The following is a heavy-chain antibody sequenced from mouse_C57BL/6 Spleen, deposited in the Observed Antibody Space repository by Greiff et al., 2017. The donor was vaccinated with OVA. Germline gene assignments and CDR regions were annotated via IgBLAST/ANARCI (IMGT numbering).Heavy chain of an antibody. J-gene: IGHJ2*01. Sequence: EVQLQQSGAELVRPGASVKLSCTASGFNIKDDYMHWVKQRPEQGLEWIGWIDPENGDPEYASKFQGKATITADTSSNTACLQLSSLTSEDTAVYYCTPLYGSREGGYWGQGTTLTVSS. CDR3: TPLYGSREGGY. V-gene: IGHV14-4*01. D-gene: IGHD1-1*01. CDR2: IDPENGDP. CDR1: GFNIKDDY.